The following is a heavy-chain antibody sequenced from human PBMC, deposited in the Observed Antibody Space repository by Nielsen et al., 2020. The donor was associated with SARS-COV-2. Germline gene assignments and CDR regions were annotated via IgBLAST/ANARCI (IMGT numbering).Heavy chain of an antibody. CDR1: GGSFSDYS. V-gene: IGHV4-34*01. D-gene: IGHD3-3*01. CDR2: INHSGTT. Sequence: SETLSLTCAVYGGSFSDYSWNWIRQSPGKGLEWIGEINHSGTTTYNPSLKSRVTISVDTSKNQFSLKLSSVTAADTAVYYCARHGSHTIFGVVIIPSWFDPWGQGTLVTVSS. CDR3: ARHGSHTIFGVVIIPSWFDP. J-gene: IGHJ5*02.